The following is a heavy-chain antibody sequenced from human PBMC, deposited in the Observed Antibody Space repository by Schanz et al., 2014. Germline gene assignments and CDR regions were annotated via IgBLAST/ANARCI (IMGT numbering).Heavy chain of an antibody. CDR1: GFSFSDHA. V-gene: IGHV3-72*01. CDR3: VREGSSAPVAGLRSFSCLGRFDY. CDR2: VRKKEFSDDTE. J-gene: IGHJ4*02. Sequence: EVELVESGGGLVQPGGSLRLSCAASGFSFSDHAMDWVRQAAGKGLEWVGRVRKKEFSDDTEEYAASVRGRFTISRDDTKNVMGLHMNGLKTEDTAMYYCVREGSSAPVAGLRSFSCLGRFDYWGQGALVTVSS. D-gene: IGHD5-12*01.